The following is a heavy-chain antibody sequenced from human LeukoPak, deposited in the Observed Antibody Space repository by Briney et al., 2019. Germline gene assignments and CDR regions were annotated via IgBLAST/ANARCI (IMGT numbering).Heavy chain of an antibody. CDR2: IHYDGSNK. D-gene: IGHD3-10*01. Sequence: GGSLRLSCAASGFTFSSYAMHWVRQAPGKGLEWVAFIHYDGSNKYYADSVKGRFTISRDNSKNTLYLQMNSLRAEDTAVYYCAKVPITMVRGVTAPYYYYYMDVWGKGTTVTISS. V-gene: IGHV3-30*02. J-gene: IGHJ6*03. CDR3: AKVPITMVRGVTAPYYYYYMDV. CDR1: GFTFSSYA.